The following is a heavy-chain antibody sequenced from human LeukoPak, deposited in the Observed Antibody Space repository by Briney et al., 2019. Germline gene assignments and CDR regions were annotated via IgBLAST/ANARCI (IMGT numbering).Heavy chain of an antibody. CDR2: ISAYNGNT. CDR3: ARDSKWLPTSGFDY. V-gene: IGHV1-18*01. D-gene: IGHD6-19*01. Sequence: GASVKVSCKASGYTFTSYGISWVRQAPGQGLEWMGWISAYNGNTNYAQKLQGRVTMTTDTSTSTAYMELRSLRSDDTAVYYCARDSKWLPTSGFDYWGQGTLVTVSS. CDR1: GYTFTSYG. J-gene: IGHJ4*02.